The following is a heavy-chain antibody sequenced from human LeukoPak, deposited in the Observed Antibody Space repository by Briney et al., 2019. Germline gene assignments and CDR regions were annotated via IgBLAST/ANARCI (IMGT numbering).Heavy chain of an antibody. CDR3: AKDGMSVVPADTFDY. CDR2: ISGSGGST. Sequence: GGSLRLSCAASGFTFSSYAMSWVRQATGQGLEWVSAISGSGGSTYYADYVKGRFTISRDNSKNTVYLEMNSLRAQDTAVYYCAKDGMSVVPADTFDYWGQGTLVTVSS. D-gene: IGHD2-2*01. V-gene: IGHV3-23*01. J-gene: IGHJ4*02. CDR1: GFTFSSYA.